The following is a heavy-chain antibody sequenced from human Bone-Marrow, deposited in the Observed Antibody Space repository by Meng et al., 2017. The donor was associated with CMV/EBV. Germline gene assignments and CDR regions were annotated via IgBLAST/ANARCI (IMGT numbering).Heavy chain of an antibody. J-gene: IGHJ4*02. D-gene: IGHD1-26*01. CDR3: ARGNGILDY. Sequence: GSLRLSCAVYGGSFSGYYWSWIRQPPGKGLEWIGEINHSGSTNYNPSLKSRVTISVDTSKNQFSLKLSSVTAADTAVYYCARGNGILDYWGQGTLVTVSS. V-gene: IGHV4-34*01. CDR1: GGSFSGYY. CDR2: INHSGST.